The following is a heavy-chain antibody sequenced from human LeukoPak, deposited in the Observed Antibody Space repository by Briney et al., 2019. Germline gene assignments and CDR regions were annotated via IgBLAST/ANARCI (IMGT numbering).Heavy chain of an antibody. CDR2: IYYSGST. Sequence: SETLSLTCTVSGGSISSGGYYWSWLRQHPGKGLEWIGYIYYSGSTYYNPSLKSRVTISVDTSKNQFSLKLSSVTAADTAVYYCARGPRYCSGGSCYNNEYWGQGTLVTVSS. J-gene: IGHJ4*02. CDR1: GGSISSGGYY. CDR3: ARGPRYCSGGSCYNNEY. D-gene: IGHD2-15*01. V-gene: IGHV4-31*03.